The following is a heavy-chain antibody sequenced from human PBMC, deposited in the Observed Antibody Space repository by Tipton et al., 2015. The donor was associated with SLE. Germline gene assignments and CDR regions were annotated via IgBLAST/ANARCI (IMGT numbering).Heavy chain of an antibody. V-gene: IGHV4-39*07. D-gene: IGHD7-27*01. CDR2: IYTSGST. J-gene: IGHJ3*02. CDR3: AREDWGWNAFDI. Sequence: TLSLTCTVSGGSISSSSYYWGWIRQPPGKGLEWIGSIYTSGSTNYNPSLKSRVTISVDTSKNQFSLKLSSVTAADTAVYYCAREDWGWNAFDIWGQGTMVTVSS. CDR1: GGSISSSSYY.